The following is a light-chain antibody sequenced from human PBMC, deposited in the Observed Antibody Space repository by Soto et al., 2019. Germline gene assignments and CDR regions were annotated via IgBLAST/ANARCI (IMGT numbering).Light chain of an antibody. Sequence: QLVLTQPPSVSGAPGQTITISCTGSSSNTGAGYDVHWYQQLPGRAPKLLIYGNNNRPSGVPDRFSGSKSGTSVSLAITGLRGEDEADYHCQSYDSSLTNAVFGGGTQLTVL. V-gene: IGLV1-40*01. CDR2: GNN. CDR1: SSNTGAGYD. J-gene: IGLJ2*01. CDR3: QSYDSSLTNAV.